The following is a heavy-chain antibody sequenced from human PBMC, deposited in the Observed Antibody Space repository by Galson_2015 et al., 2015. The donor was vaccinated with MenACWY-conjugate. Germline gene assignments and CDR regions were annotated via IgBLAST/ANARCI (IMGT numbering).Heavy chain of an antibody. CDR3: AKYFGTSLDY. V-gene: IGHV3-7*05. Sequence: SLRLSCAASGVGFSSYWMSWVRQAPGKGLEWVANINHLGSDKNYVDSVKGRFTISRDNAKNSLSLHKDSLRAADTAVYYCAKYFGTSLDYWGHGSLVTVSS. J-gene: IGHJ4*01. D-gene: IGHD2/OR15-2a*01. CDR2: INHLGSDK. CDR1: GVGFSSYW.